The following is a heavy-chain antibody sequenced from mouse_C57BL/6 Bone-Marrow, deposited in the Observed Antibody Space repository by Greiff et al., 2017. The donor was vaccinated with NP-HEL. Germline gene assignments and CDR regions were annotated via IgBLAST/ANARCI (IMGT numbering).Heavy chain of an antibody. V-gene: IGHV1-54*01. J-gene: IGHJ2*01. Sequence: QVQLKESGAELVRPGTSVKVSCKASGYAFTNYLIEWVKQRPGQGLEWIGVINPGSGGTNYNEKFKGKATLTADKSSSTAYMQLSSLTSEDSAVYFCARTDYYGSNPEYWGQGTTLTVSS. D-gene: IGHD1-1*01. CDR1: GYAFTNYL. CDR3: ARTDYYGSNPEY. CDR2: INPGSGGT.